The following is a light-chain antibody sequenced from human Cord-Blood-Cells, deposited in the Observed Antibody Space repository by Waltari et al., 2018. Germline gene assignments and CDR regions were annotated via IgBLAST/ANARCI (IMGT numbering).Light chain of an antibody. V-gene: IGLV1-44*01. Sequence: QSVLTQPPSASGTPGPRVTISSSGTRSHIGSNPVNWYQQLPGTAPKLLIYSNNQRPSGVPDLFSGSKSGASASLAISGRQSEDEADYYCAAWEDSLNGPVFGRGTKLTVL. CDR2: SNN. J-gene: IGLJ3*02. CDR1: RSHIGSNP. CDR3: AAWEDSLNGPV.